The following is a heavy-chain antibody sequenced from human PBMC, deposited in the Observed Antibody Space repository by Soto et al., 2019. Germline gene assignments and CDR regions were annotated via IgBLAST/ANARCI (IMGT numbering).Heavy chain of an antibody. J-gene: IGHJ5*02. CDR3: ARGSITGTTRWFDP. D-gene: IGHD1-7*01. Sequence: GGSLRLSCAASGFTFSSYGMSWVRQAPGKGLEWVSSISGSGGSTYHADSVKGRFTISRDNSKNTLYLQMNSPRAEDTAAYYCARGSITGTTRWFDPWGQGTLVTVSS. CDR1: GFTFSSYG. CDR2: ISGSGGST. V-gene: IGHV3-23*01.